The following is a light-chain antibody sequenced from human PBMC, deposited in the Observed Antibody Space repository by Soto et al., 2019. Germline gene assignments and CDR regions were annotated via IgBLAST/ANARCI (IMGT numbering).Light chain of an antibody. CDR3: SSYTSSTTLV. V-gene: IGLV2-14*01. CDR2: EVS. CDR1: SSDVGAYNY. Sequence: QSALTQPASVCGSPGQSITISCTGTSSDVGAYNYVSWYQQHPGKAPKLMIYEVSNRPSGVSHRFSGSKSGNTASLTISGLQAEDEADYYCSSYTSSTTLVFGGGTKLTVL. J-gene: IGLJ2*01.